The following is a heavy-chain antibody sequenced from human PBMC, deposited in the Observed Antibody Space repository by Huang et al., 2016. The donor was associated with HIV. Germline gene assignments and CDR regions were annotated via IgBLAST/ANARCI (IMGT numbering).Heavy chain of an antibody. CDR2: ISYDGRSD. V-gene: IGHV3-30*18. CDR3: AKESRWFSDFDQ. CDR1: GFIFSNFG. Sequence: QVQLVESGGGVVQPGTSLRLSCAASGFIFSNFGMHWVRQAPGNGLEGVAVISYDGRSDRYSDSVKGRFTISRDNDKNTLSLEMNRLRHDDTAVYYCAKESRWFSDFDQWGQGTLVTVSS. J-gene: IGHJ5*02. D-gene: IGHD2-15*01.